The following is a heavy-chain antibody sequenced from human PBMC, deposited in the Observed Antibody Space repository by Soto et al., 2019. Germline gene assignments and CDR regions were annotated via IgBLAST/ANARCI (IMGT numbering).Heavy chain of an antibody. D-gene: IGHD2-2*01. Sequence: SETLSLTCTVSGGSISSYYWSWIRQPPGKGLEWIGYIYYSGSTNYNPSLKSRVTISVDTSKNQFSLKLSSVTAADTAVYYCARAKGGYCSSTSCYYYYYYYMDVWGKGTTVTVSS. CDR2: IYYSGST. CDR1: GGSISSYY. J-gene: IGHJ6*03. V-gene: IGHV4-59*12. CDR3: ARAKGGYCSSTSCYYYYYYYMDV.